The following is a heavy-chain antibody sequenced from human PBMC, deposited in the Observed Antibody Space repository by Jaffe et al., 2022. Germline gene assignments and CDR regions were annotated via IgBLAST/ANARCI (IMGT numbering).Heavy chain of an antibody. Sequence: QVQLQESGPGLVKPSQTLSLTCTVSGGSISSGSYYWSWIRQPAGKGLEWIGRIYTSGSTNYNPSLKSRVTISVDTSKNQFSLKLSSVTAADTAVYYCARDSRGFGDWGQGTLVTVSS. J-gene: IGHJ4*02. CDR3: ARDSRGFGD. CDR2: IYTSGST. D-gene: IGHD3-10*01. CDR1: GGSISSGSYY. V-gene: IGHV4-61*02.